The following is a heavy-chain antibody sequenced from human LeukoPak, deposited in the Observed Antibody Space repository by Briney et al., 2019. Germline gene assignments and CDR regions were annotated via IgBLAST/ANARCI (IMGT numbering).Heavy chain of an antibody. CDR3: ARASYYGAGNSPFDP. J-gene: IGHJ5*02. CDR2: IYHTGST. CDR1: GGSMNSYF. Sequence: SETLSLTCSVSGGSMNSYFWSWIRQSAGKGLEWIGRIYHTGSTTYNPTFKTRVTMSVDLANDRFSLKLTSVTAADTATYYCARASYYGAGNSPFDPWSQGTLVTVSS. V-gene: IGHV4-4*07. D-gene: IGHD3-10*01.